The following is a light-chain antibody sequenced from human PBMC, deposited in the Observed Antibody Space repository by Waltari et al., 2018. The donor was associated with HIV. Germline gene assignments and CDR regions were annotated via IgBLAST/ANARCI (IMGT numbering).Light chain of an antibody. CDR2: EVS. CDR1: SSDLRAYNF. Sequence: QSALTQPASVSGSPGQSITFSCSGRSSDLRAYNFVSWYQQHPGKAPKLIIYEVSNRPSGVSDRFSGSSSGNTASLTISGLQAEDEADYYCSSYTTRNTLLFGGGTRLTVL. J-gene: IGLJ2*01. V-gene: IGLV2-14*01. CDR3: SSYTTRNTLL.